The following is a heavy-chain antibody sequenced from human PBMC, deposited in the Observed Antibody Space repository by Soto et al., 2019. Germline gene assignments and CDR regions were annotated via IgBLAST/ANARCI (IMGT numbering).Heavy chain of an antibody. CDR1: GYTFTGYY. D-gene: IGHD4-4*01. CDR3: ARAIAKNSNYERYNWFDP. V-gene: IGHV1-2*04. J-gene: IGHJ5*02. CDR2: INPNSGGT. Sequence: ASVKVSCKASGYTFTGYYMHWVRQAPGQGLEWMGWINPNSGGTNYAQKFQGWVTMTRDTSISTAYMELSRLRSDDTAVYYCARAIAKNSNYERYNWFDPWGQGTLVTVSS.